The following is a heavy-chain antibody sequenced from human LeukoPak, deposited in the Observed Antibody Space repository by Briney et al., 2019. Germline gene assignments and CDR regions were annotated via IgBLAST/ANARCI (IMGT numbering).Heavy chain of an antibody. CDR1: GFTFSSYA. V-gene: IGHV3-23*01. J-gene: IGHJ5*02. CDR3: AKDKGWFGELSP. CDR2: VSGSDGST. Sequence: GGSLRLSCAASGFTFSSYAMSWVRQAPGKGLEWVSAVSGSDGSTYYADSVKGRFTISRDNSKNTLYLQMNSLRAEDTAVYYCAKDKGWFGELSPWGQGTLVTVSS. D-gene: IGHD3-10*01.